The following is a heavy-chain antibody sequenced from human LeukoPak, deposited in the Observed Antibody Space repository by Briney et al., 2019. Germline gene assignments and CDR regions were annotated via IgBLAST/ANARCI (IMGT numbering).Heavy chain of an antibody. D-gene: IGHD1-26*01. CDR2: IYHSGST. J-gene: IGHJ4*02. CDR3: ARYESYYSHYFDY. V-gene: IGHV4-38-2*02. Sequence: SETLSLTCTVSGYSISSGYYWGWIRQPPGKGLEWIGSIYHSGSTYYNPSLKSRVTISVDKSKNQFSLKLSSVTAADTAVYYCARYESYYSHYFDYWGQGTLVTVSS. CDR1: GYSISSGYY.